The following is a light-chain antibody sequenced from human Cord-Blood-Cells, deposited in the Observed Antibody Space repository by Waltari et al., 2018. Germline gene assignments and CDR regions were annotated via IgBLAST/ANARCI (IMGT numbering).Light chain of an antibody. Sequence: EIVLTQSPGTLSLSLAERDHLSCRASQSVSSSYLAWYQQKPGQAPRLLIYGASSRATGIPDRFSGSGSGTDFTLTISRLEPEDFAVYYCQQYGSSPYTFGQGTKLEIK. J-gene: IGKJ2*01. CDR3: QQYGSSPYT. CDR2: GAS. V-gene: IGKV3-20*01. CDR1: QSVSSSY.